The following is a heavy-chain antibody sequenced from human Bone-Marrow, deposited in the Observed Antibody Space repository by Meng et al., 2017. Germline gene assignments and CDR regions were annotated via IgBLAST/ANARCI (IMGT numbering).Heavy chain of an antibody. J-gene: IGHJ4*02. V-gene: IGHV3-48*03. CDR3: ARTPHRVGATDWYYFDY. Sequence: GESLKISCAASGFTFSSYEMNWVRQAPGKGLEWVSYISSSGSTRYYADSVKGRFTISRDNAKNSLYLQMNSLRAEDTAVYYCARTPHRVGATDWYYFDYWGQGTLVTVSS. CDR1: GFTFSSYE. CDR2: ISSSGSTR. D-gene: IGHD1-26*01.